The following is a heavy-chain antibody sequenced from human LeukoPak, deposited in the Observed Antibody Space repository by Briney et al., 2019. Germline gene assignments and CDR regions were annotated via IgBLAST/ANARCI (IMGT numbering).Heavy chain of an antibody. D-gene: IGHD1-26*01. V-gene: IGHV3-21*04. CDR1: GFTFSSYS. CDR2: ISSSSYI. CDR3: AKGYSGSYGYFDY. Sequence: PGGSLRLSCAASGFTFSSYSMNWVRQAPGKGLEWVSSISSSSYIYYADSVKGRFTISRDNSKNTLYLQMNSLRAEDTAVYYCAKGYSGSYGYFDYWGQGTLVTVSS. J-gene: IGHJ4*02.